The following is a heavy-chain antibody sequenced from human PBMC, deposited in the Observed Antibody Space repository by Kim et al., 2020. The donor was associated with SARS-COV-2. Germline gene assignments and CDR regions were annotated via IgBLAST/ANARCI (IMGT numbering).Heavy chain of an antibody. CDR3: AKDHSSSASDAFDI. Sequence: GGSLRLSCAASGFTFGDYAMHWVRQAPGKGLEWVSGISWNSGSIGYADSVKGRFTISRDNAKNSLYLQMNSLRAEDTALYYCAKDHSSSASDAFDIWGQGTMVTVSS. V-gene: IGHV3-9*01. D-gene: IGHD6-6*01. J-gene: IGHJ3*02. CDR2: ISWNSGSI. CDR1: GFTFGDYA.